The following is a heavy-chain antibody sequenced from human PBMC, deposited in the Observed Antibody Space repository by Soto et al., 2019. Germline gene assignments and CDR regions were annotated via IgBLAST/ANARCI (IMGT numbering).Heavy chain of an antibody. V-gene: IGHV3-72*01. D-gene: IGHD2-8*01. CDR3: ARAVDNREWYFDL. J-gene: IGHJ4*02. Sequence: EVQLVESGGGLVQPGGSLRLSCVGSGFTFSDYHMGWVRQAPGKGLEWVGGIRSIANSYTTEYAASVEGRFTISRDESKCSISLHLNIHNTDDAAVYYCARAVDNREWYFDLWGQGTLVTVSS. CDR2: IRSIANSYTT. CDR1: GFTFSDYH.